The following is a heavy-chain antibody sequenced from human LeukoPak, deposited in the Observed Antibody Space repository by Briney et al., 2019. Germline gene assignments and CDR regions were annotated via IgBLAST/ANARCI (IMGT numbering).Heavy chain of an antibody. V-gene: IGHV3-66*02. J-gene: IGHJ4*02. CDR2: IYSGGST. CDR1: GFSVSSNY. Sequence: GGSLRLSCAASGFSVSSNYMSWVRQAPGRGQEWVSVIYSGGSTYYADSVKGRFTISRDNSKNTLYLQMNSLRAEDTAVYYCARDRLSPWQLAQDWGQGTLVTVSS. D-gene: IGHD6-6*01. CDR3: ARDRLSPWQLAQD.